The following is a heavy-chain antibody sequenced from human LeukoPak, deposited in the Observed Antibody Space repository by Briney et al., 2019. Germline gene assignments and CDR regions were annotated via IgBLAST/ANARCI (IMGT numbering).Heavy chain of an antibody. D-gene: IGHD3-3*01. CDR1: VGSFIGYY. CDR3: ARGRYDFWSGYILDY. J-gene: IGHJ4*02. Sequence: SETLSLTCAVYVGSFIGYYWSWIRQPPGKGLDWIGEINQSGSTNYNPSRKSRVTISVDTSKNQVSLKLSSVTAADTAVSYCARGRYDFWSGYILDYWGQGTLVTVSS. CDR2: INQSGST. V-gene: IGHV4-34*01.